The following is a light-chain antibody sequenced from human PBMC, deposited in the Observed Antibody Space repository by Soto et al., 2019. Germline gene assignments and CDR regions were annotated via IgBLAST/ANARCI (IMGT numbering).Light chain of an antibody. CDR2: IND. V-gene: IGLV1-44*01. CDR1: SSNIGDNP. Sequence: QSVLTQPPSASGTPGQRVTISCSGSSSNIGDNPVNWYQQVPGAAPKLLIYINDQRPSGVPDRFSGSKSGTSASLAISGLQPEDEADYYCCSYASSATWVFGGGTKLTVL. CDR3: CSYASSATWV. J-gene: IGLJ3*02.